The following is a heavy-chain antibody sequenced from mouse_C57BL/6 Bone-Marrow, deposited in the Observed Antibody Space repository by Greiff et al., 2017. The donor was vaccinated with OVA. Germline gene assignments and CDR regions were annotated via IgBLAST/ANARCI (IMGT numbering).Heavy chain of an antibody. J-gene: IGHJ3*01. CDR2: INPNNGGT. CDR1: GYTFTDYY. CDR3: ARSRLYYSNAWFAY. Sequence: EVQLQQSGPELVKPGASVKISCKASGYTFTDYYMNWVKQSHGKSLEWIGDINPNNGGTSYNQKFKGKATLTVDKSSSTAYMELRSLTSEDSAVYYGARSRLYYSNAWFAYWGQGTLGTVSA. D-gene: IGHD2-5*01. V-gene: IGHV1-26*01.